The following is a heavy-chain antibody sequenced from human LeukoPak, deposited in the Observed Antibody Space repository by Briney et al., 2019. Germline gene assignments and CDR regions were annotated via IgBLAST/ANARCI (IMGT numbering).Heavy chain of an antibody. CDR2: ISYDGSNK. Sequence: GGSLRLPCAASGFTFSSYAMHWVRQAPGKGLEWVAVISYDGSNKYYADSVKGRFTISRDNAKNSLYLQMNSLRAEDTALYYCAKDSRSGSYFDYWGQGTLVTVSS. CDR1: GFTFSSYA. CDR3: AKDSRSGSYFDY. J-gene: IGHJ4*02. D-gene: IGHD1-26*01. V-gene: IGHV3-30-3*01.